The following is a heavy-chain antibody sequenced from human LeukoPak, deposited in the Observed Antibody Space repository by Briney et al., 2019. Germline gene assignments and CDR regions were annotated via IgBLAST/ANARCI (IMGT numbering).Heavy chain of an antibody. V-gene: IGHV1-46*01. CDR1: GYTFTSYY. CDR3: AREGFPPKISDFWSGLGPYYYYGIDV. CDR2: INPSGGST. Sequence: ASVKVSCKASGYTFTSYYMHWVRQAPGQGLEWMGIINPSGGSTSYTQKFQGRVTMTRDTSTSTVYMELSSLRSEDTAVYYCAREGFPPKISDFWSGLGPYYYYGIDVWGQGTTVIVSS. D-gene: IGHD3-3*01. J-gene: IGHJ6*02.